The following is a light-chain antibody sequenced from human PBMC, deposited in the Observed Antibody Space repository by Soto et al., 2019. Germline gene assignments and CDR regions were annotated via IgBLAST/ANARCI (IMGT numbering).Light chain of an antibody. V-gene: IGLV3-21*04. J-gene: IGLJ2*01. Sequence: SYELTQPPSVSVAPGKTARITCGGNNIGSKGVHWNQQKPGQAPVLVIYYNTDRPSGIPERFSGSNSGNTATLTISRVEAGDEADYYCQVWDSSNDHVIFGGGTKLTVL. CDR2: YNT. CDR3: QVWDSSNDHVI. CDR1: NIGSKG.